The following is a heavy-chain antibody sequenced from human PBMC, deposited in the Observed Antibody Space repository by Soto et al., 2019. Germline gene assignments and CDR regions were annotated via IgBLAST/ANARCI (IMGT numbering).Heavy chain of an antibody. J-gene: IGHJ4*02. V-gene: IGHV3-23*01. CDR2: ISGGGATT. CDR1: GFTFNNYA. Sequence: EVQLLESGGGLVQPGGSLRLSCAASGFTFNNYAMSWVRQAPGKGLEWVSAISGGGATTSYADSVKGRFTVARDGSKNTLYLRMNSLRAEDTAVYYCAKGRGGSGSLTPRVDFWGQGTLVTVSS. D-gene: IGHD3-10*01. CDR3: AKGRGGSGSLTPRVDF.